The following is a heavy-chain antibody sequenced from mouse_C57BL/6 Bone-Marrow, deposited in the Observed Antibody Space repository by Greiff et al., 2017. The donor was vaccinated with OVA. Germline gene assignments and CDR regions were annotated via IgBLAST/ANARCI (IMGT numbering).Heavy chain of an antibody. D-gene: IGHD1-1*01. Sequence: EVQLQESGPELVKPGASVKIPCKASGYTFTDYNMDWVKQSHGKSLEWIGDINPNNGGTIYNQKFKGKATLTVDKSSSTAYMELRSLTSEDTAVYYCARGLYYGSSPRFAYWGQGTLVTVSA. CDR1: GYTFTDYN. CDR2: INPNNGGT. J-gene: IGHJ3*01. V-gene: IGHV1-18*01. CDR3: ARGLYYGSSPRFAY.